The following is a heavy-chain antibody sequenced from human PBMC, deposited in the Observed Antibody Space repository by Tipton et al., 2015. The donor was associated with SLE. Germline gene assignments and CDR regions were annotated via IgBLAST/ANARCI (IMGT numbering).Heavy chain of an antibody. J-gene: IGHJ4*02. CDR3: ARGGTYHDSSGNIDY. CDR2: TLYTGST. CDR1: GDSISGYY. D-gene: IGHD3-22*01. Sequence: LRLSCTVSGDSISGYYWTWIRQPPGKGLEWIGYTLYTGSTNYNSSLKSRVTISVDKSKNQVSLKLSAVTAADTAVYYCARGGTYHDSSGNIDYWGQGTLVTASS. V-gene: IGHV4-59*01.